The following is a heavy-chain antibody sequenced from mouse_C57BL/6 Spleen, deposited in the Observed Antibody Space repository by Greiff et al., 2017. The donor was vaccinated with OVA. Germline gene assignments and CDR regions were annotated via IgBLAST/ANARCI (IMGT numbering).Heavy chain of an antibody. Sequence: EVQRVESEGGLVQPGSSMKLSCTASGFTFSDYYMAWVRQVPEKGLEWVANINYDGSSTYYLDSLKSRFIISRDNAKNILYLQMSSLKSEDTATYYCARDGSYYGLDYWGQGTTLTVSS. CDR1: GFTFSDYY. V-gene: IGHV5-16*01. J-gene: IGHJ2*01. CDR3: ARDGSYYGLDY. D-gene: IGHD2-1*01. CDR2: INYDGSST.